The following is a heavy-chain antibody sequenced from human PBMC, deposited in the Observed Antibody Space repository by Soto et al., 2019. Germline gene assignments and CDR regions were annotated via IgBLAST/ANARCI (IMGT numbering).Heavy chain of an antibody. CDR1: GGTFSSYT. CDR3: ARDTTAMVLYFDY. D-gene: IGHD5-18*01. J-gene: IGHJ4*02. CDR2: IIPILGIA. V-gene: IGHV1-69*04. Sequence: SVKVSCKASGGTFSSYTISWVRQAPGQGLEWMGRIIPILGIANYAQKFQGRVTITADKSTSTAYMELSSLRSEDTAVYYCARDTTAMVLYFDYWGQGTLVTVSS.